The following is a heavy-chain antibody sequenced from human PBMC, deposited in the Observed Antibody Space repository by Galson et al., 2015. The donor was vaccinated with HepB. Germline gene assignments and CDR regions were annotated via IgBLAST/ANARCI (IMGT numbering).Heavy chain of an antibody. CDR3: AKGYGLFDS. CDR2: TSGNEDST. J-gene: IGHJ5*01. V-gene: IGHV3-23*01. D-gene: IGHD5-18*01. Sequence: SLRLSCAASGFAFDTHAMSWVRQAPGRGLEWISGTSGNEDSTFYADSVKGRFTVSRDNSNNMLYLQMNSLRAEDAGLYFCAKGYGLFDSWGQGILVTVSS. CDR1: GFAFDTHA.